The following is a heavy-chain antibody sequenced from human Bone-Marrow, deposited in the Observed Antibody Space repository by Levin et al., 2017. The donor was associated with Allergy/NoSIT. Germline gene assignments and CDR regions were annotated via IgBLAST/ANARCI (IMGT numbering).Heavy chain of an antibody. Sequence: GGSLRLSCAASGFTFSSYGMHWVRQAPGKGLEWVAVIWYDGSNKYYADSVKGRFTISRDNSKNTLYLQMNSLRAEDTAVYYCARDGGGYSYGYVFYAFDIWGQGTMVTVSS. D-gene: IGHD5-18*01. CDR1: GFTFSSYG. J-gene: IGHJ3*02. V-gene: IGHV3-33*01. CDR3: ARDGGGYSYGYVFYAFDI. CDR2: IWYDGSNK.